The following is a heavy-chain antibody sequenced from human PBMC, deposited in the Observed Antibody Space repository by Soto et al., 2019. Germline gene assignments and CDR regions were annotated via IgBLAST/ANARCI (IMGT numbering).Heavy chain of an antibody. CDR3: AKVPLRGVISNWFDP. Sequence: GGSLRLSCAASGFTFSSYGMHWVRQAPGKGLEWVAVISYDGSNKYYADSVKGRFTISRDNSKNTLYLQMNSLRAEDTAVYYCAKVPLRGVISNWFDPWGQGT. V-gene: IGHV3-30*18. CDR2: ISYDGSNK. CDR1: GFTFSSYG. J-gene: IGHJ5*02. D-gene: IGHD3-10*01.